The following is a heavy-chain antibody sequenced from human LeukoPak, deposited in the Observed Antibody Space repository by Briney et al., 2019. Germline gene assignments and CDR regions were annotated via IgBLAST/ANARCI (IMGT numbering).Heavy chain of an antibody. CDR2: IKWNGGST. CDR1: GFSFDDYG. D-gene: IGHD3-10*01. CDR3: ARAADYYGSGSYYDAFDI. V-gene: IGHV3-20*04. J-gene: IGHJ3*02. Sequence: GGSLRLSCAASGFSFDDYGMSWARHAPGKGLEWVSGIKWNGGSTGYADSVKGRFTISRDNAKNSLYLQMNSLRAEDTALYYCARAADYYGSGSYYDAFDIWGQGTMVTVSS.